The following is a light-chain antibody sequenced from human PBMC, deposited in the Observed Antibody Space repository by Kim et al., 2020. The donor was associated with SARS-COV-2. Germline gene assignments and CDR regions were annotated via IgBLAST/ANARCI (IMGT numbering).Light chain of an antibody. Sequence: EIVLTQSPGTLSLSPGERATLSCRASQSVSSSYLAWYQQKPGQAPRLLIYGASSRAPGIPDRFSGSGSETDFTLTISRLDPEDFAVYCCQQYGSSPRTFSQGTKVEIK. CDR1: QSVSSSY. J-gene: IGKJ1*01. CDR3: QQYGSSPRT. CDR2: GAS. V-gene: IGKV3-20*01.